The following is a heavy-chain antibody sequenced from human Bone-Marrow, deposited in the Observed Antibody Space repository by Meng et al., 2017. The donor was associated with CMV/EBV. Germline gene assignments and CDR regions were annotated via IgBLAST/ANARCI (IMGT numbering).Heavy chain of an antibody. J-gene: IGHJ6*02. Sequence: GESLKISCAASGFTFSDYYMSWIRQAPGKGLEWVSYISSSGSTIYYADSVKGRFTISRDNDKNSLYLQMNSLRAEDTAVYYCARGATVTDYYYYGMDVWGQGTTVTVSS. CDR2: ISSSGSTI. V-gene: IGHV3-11*01. CDR3: ARGATVTDYYYYGMDV. CDR1: GFTFSDYY. D-gene: IGHD4-17*01.